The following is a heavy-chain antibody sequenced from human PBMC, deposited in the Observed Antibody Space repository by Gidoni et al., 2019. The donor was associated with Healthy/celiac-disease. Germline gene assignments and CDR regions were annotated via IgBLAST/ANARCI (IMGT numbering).Heavy chain of an antibody. CDR1: GGSFSGYY. J-gene: IGHJ3*02. CDR2: INHSGST. Sequence: QVQLQQWGAGLLKPSETLSLTCAVYGGSFSGYYWSWIRQPPGRGLEWIGEINHSGSTNYNPSLKSRVTISVDTSKNQFSLKLSSVTAADTAVYYCAGDTMVRGQHDAFDIWGQGTMVTVSS. CDR3: AGDTMVRGQHDAFDI. D-gene: IGHD3-10*01. V-gene: IGHV4-34*01.